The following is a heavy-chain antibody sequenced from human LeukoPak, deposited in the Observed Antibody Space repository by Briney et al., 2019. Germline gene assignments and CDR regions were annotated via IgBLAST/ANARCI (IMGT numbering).Heavy chain of an antibody. J-gene: IGHJ6*02. Sequence: SQTLSLTCTVSGGSISSGDYYWSWIRQPPGKGLEWIGYIYYSGSTYYNPSLKSRVTISVDTSKNQFSLKLSSVTAADTAVYYCDRWAGFLGMDVWGQGTTVTVSS. D-gene: IGHD2-15*01. CDR3: DRWAGFLGMDV. CDR2: IYYSGST. V-gene: IGHV4-30-4*01. CDR1: GGSISSGDYY.